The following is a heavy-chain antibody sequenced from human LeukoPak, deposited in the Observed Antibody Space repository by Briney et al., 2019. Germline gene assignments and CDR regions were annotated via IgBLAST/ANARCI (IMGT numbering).Heavy chain of an antibody. D-gene: IGHD1-7*01. Sequence: GGSLRLSCAASGFTFSSYSMNWVRQAPGKGLEWVSSISSSSSYIYYADSVKGRFTISRDNSMNTLYLQMNSLRAEDTAVYYCAKDLNYWLNWFDPWGQGTLVTVSS. CDR2: ISSSSSYI. J-gene: IGHJ5*02. CDR3: AKDLNYWLNWFDP. V-gene: IGHV3-21*04. CDR1: GFTFSSYS.